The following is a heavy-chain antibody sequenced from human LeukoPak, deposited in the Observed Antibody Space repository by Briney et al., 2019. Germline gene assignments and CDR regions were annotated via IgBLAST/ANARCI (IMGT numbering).Heavy chain of an antibody. Sequence: GGSLRLSCAASGFTFSSYSMNWVRQAPGKGLEWVSSISSSSSYIYYADSVKGRFTISRDNAKNSLYLQMNSLRAEDTAVYYCARGGAVVVPAAIYGMDIWGQGTTVTVSS. D-gene: IGHD2-2*01. V-gene: IGHV3-21*01. CDR3: ARGGAVVVPAAIYGMDI. J-gene: IGHJ6*02. CDR1: GFTFSSYS. CDR2: ISSSSSYI.